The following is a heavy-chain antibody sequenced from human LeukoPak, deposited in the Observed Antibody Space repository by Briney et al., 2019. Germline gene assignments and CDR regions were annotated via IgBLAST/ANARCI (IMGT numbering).Heavy chain of an antibody. Sequence: GGSLRLSCAASGFTVSSNYMSWVRQAPGKGLEWVSVIYSGGSTYYADSVKGRFTISRDNSKNTLYLQMNSLRAEDTAVYYCAKDRWAVVGTTNPLFDFWGQGTLVTVSS. CDR3: AKDRWAVVGTTNPLFDF. CDR1: GFTVSSNY. CDR2: IYSGGST. V-gene: IGHV3-53*01. J-gene: IGHJ4*02. D-gene: IGHD1-26*01.